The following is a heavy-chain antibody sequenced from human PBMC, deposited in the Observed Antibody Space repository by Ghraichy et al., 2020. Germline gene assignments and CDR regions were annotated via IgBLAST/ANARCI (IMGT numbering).Heavy chain of an antibody. Sequence: GGSLRLSCAASGFTVSSNYMSWVRQAPGKGLEWVSVIYSGGSTYYADSVKGRFTISRDNSKNTLYLQMNSLRAEDMAVYYCARMPSMIVVADPFDYWGQGTLVTVSS. V-gene: IGHV3-53*01. CDR2: IYSGGST. CDR3: ARMPSMIVVADPFDY. CDR1: GFTVSSNY. J-gene: IGHJ4*02. D-gene: IGHD3-22*01.